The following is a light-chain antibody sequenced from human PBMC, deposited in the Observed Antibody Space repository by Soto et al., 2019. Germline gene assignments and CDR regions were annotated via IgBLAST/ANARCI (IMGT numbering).Light chain of an antibody. Sequence: IVLKQSPGTLSLSPGERATLSCRASQSVSNNYLAWYQQKPGQAPRLLIYGASNRATGIPDRFSGSGSGTDFTLTISRLEPEDFAVYYCQQYGTSQITFGQGTRLEIK. CDR3: QQYGTSQIT. V-gene: IGKV3-20*01. CDR1: QSVSNNY. CDR2: GAS. J-gene: IGKJ5*01.